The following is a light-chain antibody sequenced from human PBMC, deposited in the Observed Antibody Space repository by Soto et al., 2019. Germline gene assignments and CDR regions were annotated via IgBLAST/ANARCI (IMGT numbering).Light chain of an antibody. CDR1: QSVSSY. J-gene: IGKJ2*01. CDR3: QQRSNWPPYT. Sequence: EIVLTQSPATLSLSPGERATLSCRASQSVSSYLAWYQQKPGQAPRLLIYDASNRATGIPARFSGSGSGTACTLTISRLEPEDFAVYYCQQRSNWPPYTFGQGTKLEIK. CDR2: DAS. V-gene: IGKV3-11*01.